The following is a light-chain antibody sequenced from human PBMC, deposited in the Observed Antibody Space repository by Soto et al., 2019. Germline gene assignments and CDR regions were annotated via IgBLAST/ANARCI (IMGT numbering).Light chain of an antibody. CDR1: HNDIGTYDY. CDR3: SSLTSDRIYV. Sequence: QSALTQPTSVSGSPGQSITISCTGNHNDIGTYDYVSWYQQHPGRAPRLLIYGVTTRPSGISDRFSASKSGLTASLTISGLQPEDEADYYCSSLTSDRIYVSGPGTKVTVL. J-gene: IGLJ1*01. V-gene: IGLV2-14*03. CDR2: GVT.